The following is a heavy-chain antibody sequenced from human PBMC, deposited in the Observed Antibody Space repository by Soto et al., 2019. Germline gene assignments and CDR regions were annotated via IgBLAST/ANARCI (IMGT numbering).Heavy chain of an antibody. J-gene: IGHJ4*02. D-gene: IGHD2-15*01. CDR2: ISGSGGST. V-gene: IGHV3-23*01. Sequence: GGSLRLSCAASGFTFSSYAMSWVRQAPGKGLEWVSAISGSGGSTYYADSVKGRFTISRDNSKNTLYLQMNSLRAEDTAVYYCAKDARLTYCSGGSCTQFDYWGQGTLVPVSS. CDR3: AKDARLTYCSGGSCTQFDY. CDR1: GFTFSSYA.